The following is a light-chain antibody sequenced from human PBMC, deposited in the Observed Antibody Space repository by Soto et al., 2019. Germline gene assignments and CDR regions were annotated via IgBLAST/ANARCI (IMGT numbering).Light chain of an antibody. J-gene: IGKJ1*01. V-gene: IGKV3-20*01. Sequence: EIVLTQSPGTLSLSPGERATLSCRASQSVSSSYLAWYQQKPGQAPRLLIYGASSRATGIPDRFSGSGSGTDVTLTISRLEPEDFAGYYCQQYGSSTWTFGQGTKVEIK. CDR2: GAS. CDR3: QQYGSSTWT. CDR1: QSVSSSY.